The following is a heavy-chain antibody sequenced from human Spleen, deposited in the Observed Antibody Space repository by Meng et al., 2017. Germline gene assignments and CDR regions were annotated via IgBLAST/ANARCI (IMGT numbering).Heavy chain of an antibody. V-gene: IGHV1-2*02. D-gene: IGHD5-12*01. J-gene: IGHJ4*02. CDR1: GYSLTGYH. Sequence: ASVKVSCKAAGYSLTGYHFHWVRQAPGQGLEWMGWINPNTGGTHSAQNFQGRVTMTRDTSISTAYMELSRLRSDDTAVYYCARKLGSGYSGYDFGYWGQGTLVTVSS. CDR2: INPNTGGT. CDR3: ARKLGSGYSGYDFGY.